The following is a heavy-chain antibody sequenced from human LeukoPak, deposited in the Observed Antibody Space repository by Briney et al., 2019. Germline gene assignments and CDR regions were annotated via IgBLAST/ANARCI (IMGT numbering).Heavy chain of an antibody. CDR3: ARDLELGGATNSVSYY. CDR1: GYTFTSYS. CDR2: ISAYNGDT. J-gene: IGHJ4*02. V-gene: IGHV1-18*01. D-gene: IGHD1-26*01. Sequence: ASVKVSCKASGYTFTSYSITWVRQAPGQGLEWMGWISAYNGDTNYAQKVQGRVTVTTDTSTRTAYMELRSLRSDDTAVYYCARDLELGGATNSVSYYWGQGTLVTVSS.